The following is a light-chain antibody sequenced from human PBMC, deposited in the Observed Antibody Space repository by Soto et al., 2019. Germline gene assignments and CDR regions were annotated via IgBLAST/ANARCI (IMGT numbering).Light chain of an antibody. V-gene: IGLV1-40*01. CDR3: QSFDSGLSGYV. Sequence: QSVLTQPPSVSGAQGQRVTISCTGSSSNIGSGYDVHWYQQLPGTAPKLLIYGNSNRPSGVPDRFSGSKSGTSASLAITGLHSDDEADYCFQSFDSGLSGYVFGTGTKVTVL. CDR2: GNS. J-gene: IGLJ1*01. CDR1: SSNIGSGYD.